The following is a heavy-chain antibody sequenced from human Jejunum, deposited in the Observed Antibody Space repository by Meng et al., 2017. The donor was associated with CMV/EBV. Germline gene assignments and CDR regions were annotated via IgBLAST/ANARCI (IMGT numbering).Heavy chain of an antibody. Sequence: SNDAMNWVRQPPGKGLEWVSGISSSGDNTNYADSVKGRFTISRDNSQNTLDLQMNSLRAEDTAVYYCATPPRNYNSNWYTYSFAYWGQGTLVTVSS. D-gene: IGHD6-13*01. V-gene: IGHV3-23*01. J-gene: IGHJ4*02. CDR2: ISSSGDNT. CDR3: ATPPRNYNSNWYTYSFAY. CDR1: SNDA.